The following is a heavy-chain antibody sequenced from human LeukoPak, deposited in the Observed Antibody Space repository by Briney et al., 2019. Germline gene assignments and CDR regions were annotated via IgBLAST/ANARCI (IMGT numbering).Heavy chain of an antibody. J-gene: IGHJ4*02. CDR1: GFTFSSYS. Sequence: PGGSLRLSCAASGFTFSSYSMNWVRQAPGKGLEWVSGISWHSGSIGYADSVKGRFTISRDNAKNSLYLQMNSLRAEDTALYYCAKDSSSYYYGSGSYYPYWGQGTLVTVSS. CDR3: AKDSSSYYYGSGSYYPY. V-gene: IGHV3-9*01. CDR2: ISWHSGSI. D-gene: IGHD3-10*01.